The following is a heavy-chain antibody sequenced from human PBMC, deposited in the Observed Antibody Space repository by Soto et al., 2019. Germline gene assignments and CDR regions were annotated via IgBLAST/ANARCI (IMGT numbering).Heavy chain of an antibody. D-gene: IGHD3-9*01. V-gene: IGHV3-48*04. J-gene: IGHJ4*02. CDR2: IFATSTTI. Sequence: GGSLRLSCVGSGFTFRSYSMVWVRQAPGKGLEWIAYIFATSTTIYYADSVKGRFTVSRDNIQNSLFLLMNSLTADDTAIYYCARDRDWAFDYWGQGTQVTVSS. CDR1: GFTFRSYS. CDR3: ARDRDWAFDY.